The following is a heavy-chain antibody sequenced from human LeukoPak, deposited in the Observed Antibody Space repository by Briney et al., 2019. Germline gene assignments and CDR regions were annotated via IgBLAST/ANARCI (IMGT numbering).Heavy chain of an antibody. Sequence: GGSLRLSCAASGFTFSSYDMHWVRQATGKGLEWVSAIGTAGDTYYPGSVKGRFTISRENAKNSLYLQMNSLRAGDTAVYYCARSSIIAAAGPYYFDYWGQGTLVTVSS. J-gene: IGHJ4*02. D-gene: IGHD6-13*01. V-gene: IGHV3-13*01. CDR2: IGTAGDT. CDR1: GFTFSSYD. CDR3: ARSSIIAAAGPYYFDY.